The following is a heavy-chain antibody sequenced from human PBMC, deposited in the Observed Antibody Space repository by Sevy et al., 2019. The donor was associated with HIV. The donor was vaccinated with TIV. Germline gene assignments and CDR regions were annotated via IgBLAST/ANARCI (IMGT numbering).Heavy chain of an antibody. J-gene: IGHJ6*02. CDR2: VSWNSRNI. CDR1: GFSFNDHA. D-gene: IGHD2-21*01. V-gene: IGHV3-9*01. Sequence: GGSLRLSCAASGFSFNDHAMHWVRQVPGKGLEWVSGVSWNSRNIGYADSVKGRFTLSRDNANHILYQEMNSLRPVDTAFYYCAKDIKQGCDGINCYPYYYYFYGLDVWGQGTTVTVSS. CDR3: AKDIKQGCDGINCYPYYYYFYGLDV.